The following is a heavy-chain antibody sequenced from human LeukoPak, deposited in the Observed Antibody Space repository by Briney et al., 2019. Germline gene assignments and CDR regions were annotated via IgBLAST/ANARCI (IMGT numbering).Heavy chain of an antibody. CDR1: EFTFSNYA. Sequence: GGSLRLSCAASEFTFSNYAMTWVRQAPGKGLEWVSCMSGSGGSTYYADSVKGRFTISRDDSKNTLYLQMNSLRAEDTAIYYCAKSTSSSGSFYSGLDYWGQGTLVTVSS. CDR2: MSGSGGST. D-gene: IGHD2-15*01. J-gene: IGHJ4*02. CDR3: AKSTSSSGSFYSGLDY. V-gene: IGHV3-23*01.